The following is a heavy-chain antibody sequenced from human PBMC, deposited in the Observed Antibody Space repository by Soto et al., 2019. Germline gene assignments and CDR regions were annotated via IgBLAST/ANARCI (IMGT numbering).Heavy chain of an antibody. CDR2: ISGSGGST. CDR1: GFTFSSYA. V-gene: IGHV3-23*01. J-gene: IGHJ6*02. D-gene: IGHD3-10*01. Sequence: EVQLLESGGGLVQPGGSLRLSCAASGFTFSSYAMSWVRQAPGKGLEWVSAISGSGGSTYYADSVKGRFTISRDNSKNTLYLQMNSLRAEDTAVYYCAKEFGFGELSGLGDSGMDVWGQGTTVTVSS. CDR3: AKEFGFGELSGLGDSGMDV.